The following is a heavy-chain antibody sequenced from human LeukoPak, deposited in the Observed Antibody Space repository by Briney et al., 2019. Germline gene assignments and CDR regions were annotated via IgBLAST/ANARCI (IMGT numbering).Heavy chain of an antibody. CDR2: INHNGNVN. CDR3: ARGGGLDV. J-gene: IGHJ6*02. Sequence: GGSLRLSCAASGLTFSSYWMNWARQAPGRGLEWVASINHNGNVNYYVDSVKGRFTISRDNAKNSLYLQMSNLRAEDTAVYFCARGGGLDVWGQGATVTVSS. V-gene: IGHV3-7*03. CDR1: GLTFSSYW. D-gene: IGHD3-16*01.